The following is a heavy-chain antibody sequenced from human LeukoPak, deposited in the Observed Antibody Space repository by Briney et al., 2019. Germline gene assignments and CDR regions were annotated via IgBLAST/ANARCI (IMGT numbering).Heavy chain of an antibody. Sequence: GGSLRLSCAASGFTFSNAGMGWVRQAPGKGLEWGSSINENAAITKYADAVNGRFTISRDNSQNILYLQMNSLRVKDTAVYYCTTRYGDSSRHYYFESWGQGTLVSVSS. CDR2: INENAAIT. D-gene: IGHD3-22*01. J-gene: IGHJ4*02. V-gene: IGHV3-23*01. CDR3: TTRYGDSSRHYYFES. CDR1: GFTFSNAG.